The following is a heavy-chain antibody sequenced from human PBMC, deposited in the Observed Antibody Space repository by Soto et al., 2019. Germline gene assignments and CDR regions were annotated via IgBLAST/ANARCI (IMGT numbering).Heavy chain of an antibody. D-gene: IGHD2-8*01. V-gene: IGHV3-23*01. J-gene: IGHJ5*02. Sequence: PVGSLRLSCVASGFNFGNFGMHWVRQAPGKGLEWVSTISGGGGHTYYADSVKGRFVVSRDNDKNTVYLHMSSLTGEDTAVYFCAKIEMGWFAHWGQGTQVTVSS. CDR1: GFNFGNFG. CDR2: ISGGGGHT. CDR3: AKIEMGWFAH.